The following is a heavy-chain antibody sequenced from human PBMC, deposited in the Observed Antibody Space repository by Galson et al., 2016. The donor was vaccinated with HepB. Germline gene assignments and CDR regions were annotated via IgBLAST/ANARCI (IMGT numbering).Heavy chain of an antibody. Sequence: SLRLSCAASGFTFSSYDMHWVRQVTGKGLEWVSTIGTAGDTYHPDSVKGRFTISRENAKNSLYIQVNSLRAGDTAVYYCARGPRYSSRWHGVDYWGQGTLVTVSS. CDR3: ARGPRYSSRWHGVDY. CDR2: IGTAGDT. V-gene: IGHV3-13*04. J-gene: IGHJ4*02. D-gene: IGHD6-13*01. CDR1: GFTFSSYD.